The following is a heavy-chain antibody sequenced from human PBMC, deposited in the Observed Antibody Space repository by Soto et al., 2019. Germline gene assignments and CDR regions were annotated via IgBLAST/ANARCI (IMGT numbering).Heavy chain of an antibody. CDR3: ATCQLGEYYYAMDI. CDR2: IYDSGNT. V-gene: IGHV4-4*02. CDR1: GDSITTYKW. J-gene: IGHJ6*02. D-gene: IGHD7-27*01. Sequence: LSLTCGVSGDSITTYKWWTWVRQTPGKGLEWIGEIYDSGNTRYNPSLKSRVTISKDTSKNELSLKLNSVTVADTAVYYCATCQLGEYYYAMDIWGQGTTVTVSS.